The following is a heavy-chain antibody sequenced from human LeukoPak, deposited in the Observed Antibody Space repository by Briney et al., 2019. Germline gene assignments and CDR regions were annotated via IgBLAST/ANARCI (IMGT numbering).Heavy chain of an antibody. CDR1: GCTFSSYV. CDR2: IIPIFGTA. J-gene: IGHJ5*02. CDR3: AKYSSGWYPNWFDP. V-gene: IGHV1-69*01. D-gene: IGHD6-19*01. Sequence: SVKESCKACGCTFSSYVCSWVRQAPGRGLEWMGGIIPIFGTANYAQKFQGRVTITADESTSTAYMELSSLRSEDTAVYYCAKYSSGWYPNWFDPWGQGTLVTVSS.